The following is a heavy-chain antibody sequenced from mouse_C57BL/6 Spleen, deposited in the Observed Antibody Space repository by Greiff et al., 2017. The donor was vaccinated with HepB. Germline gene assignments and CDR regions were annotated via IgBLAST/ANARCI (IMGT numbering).Heavy chain of an antibody. CDR3: TRRTVVALYAMDY. CDR2: IDPETGGT. Sequence: VQLQQSGAELVRPGASVTLSCKASGYTFTDYEMHWVKQTPVHGLEWIGAIDPETGGTAYNQKFKGKAILTADKSSSTAYMELRSLTSEDSAVYHCTRRTVVALYAMDYWGQGTSVTFSS. J-gene: IGHJ4*01. V-gene: IGHV1-15*01. D-gene: IGHD1-1*01. CDR1: GYTFTDYE.